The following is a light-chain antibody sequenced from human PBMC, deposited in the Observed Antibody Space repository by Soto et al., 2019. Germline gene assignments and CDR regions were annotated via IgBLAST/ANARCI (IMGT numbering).Light chain of an antibody. CDR2: STS. V-gene: IGKV1-39*01. J-gene: IGKJ5*01. Sequence: DIQMTQAPSSLCASVGDRVNITCRASQNIRNSLNWYQQKPGKAPKLLISSTSSLQSGVPSRFSGSGSGTDFTLTISSLQPEDFASYYCQQSYSTPSITFGQGTRLEI. CDR3: QQSYSTPSIT. CDR1: QNIRNS.